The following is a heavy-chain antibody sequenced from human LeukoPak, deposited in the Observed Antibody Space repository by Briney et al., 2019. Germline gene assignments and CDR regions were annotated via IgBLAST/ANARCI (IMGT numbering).Heavy chain of an antibody. J-gene: IGHJ4*02. CDR2: ISHDGSNK. Sequence: PGRSLGLSCAASGFTFSNYGMHWVRQAPGKGLEWVAVISHDGSNKYYADSVRGRFTISRDNSKNTLYLQMNSLNAEDTAVYYCAKDGDSGDFDYWGQGTLVTVSS. V-gene: IGHV3-30*18. CDR3: AKDGDSGDFDY. D-gene: IGHD3-10*01. CDR1: GFTFSNYG.